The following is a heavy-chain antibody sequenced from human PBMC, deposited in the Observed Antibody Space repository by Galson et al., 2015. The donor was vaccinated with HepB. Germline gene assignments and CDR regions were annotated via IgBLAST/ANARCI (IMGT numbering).Heavy chain of an antibody. CDR3: AREVLEKGYYYDSSGYYPDY. Sequence: LRLSCAASGFTVSSNYVSWVRQAPGKGLEWVSVIYSGGSTYYADSVKGRFTISRDNSKNTLYLQMNSLRAEDTAVYYCAREVLEKGYYYDSSGYYPDYWGQGTLVTVSS. CDR1: GFTVSSNY. D-gene: IGHD3-22*01. CDR2: IYSGGST. J-gene: IGHJ4*02. V-gene: IGHV3-53*01.